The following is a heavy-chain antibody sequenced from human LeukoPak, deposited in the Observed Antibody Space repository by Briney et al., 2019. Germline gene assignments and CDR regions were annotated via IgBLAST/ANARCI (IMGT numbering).Heavy chain of an antibody. V-gene: IGHV4-34*01. J-gene: IGHJ6*02. CDR1: GGSFSGYY. D-gene: IGHD2-15*01. CDR2: INHSGST. CDR3: ASAGYCSGGSCYSNSGMDV. Sequence: SETLSLTCAVYGGSFSGYYWSWIRQPPGKGLEWIGEINHSGSTNYNPSLKSRVTISVDTSKNQFSLKLSSVTAADTAVYYCASAGYCSGGSCYSNSGMDVWGQGTTVTVSS.